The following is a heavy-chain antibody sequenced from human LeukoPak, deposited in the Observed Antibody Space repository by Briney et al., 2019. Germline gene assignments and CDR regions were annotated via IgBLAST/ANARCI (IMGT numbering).Heavy chain of an antibody. J-gene: IGHJ4*02. Sequence: SVKVSCKASGGTFSSYAISWVRQAPGQGLEWMGGIIPIFGTANYAQKFQGRVTITADESTSTAYMELSSLRSEDTAVYYCASRRFDSSGYYYRYYFDYWGQGTLVTVSS. D-gene: IGHD3-22*01. CDR3: ASRRFDSSGYYYRYYFDY. V-gene: IGHV1-69*13. CDR2: IIPIFGTA. CDR1: GGTFSSYA.